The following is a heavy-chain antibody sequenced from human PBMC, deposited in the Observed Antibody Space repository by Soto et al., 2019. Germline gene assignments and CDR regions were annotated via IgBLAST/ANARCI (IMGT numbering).Heavy chain of an antibody. V-gene: IGHV1-8*01. J-gene: IGHJ4*02. CDR1: GYTFTSYD. Sequence: GASVKVSCKASGYTFTSYDINWVRQATGQGLEWIGWMNPNSGNTGYAQKFQGRVTMTRNTSISTAYMELSSLRSEDTAVYYCARSQGGYCTNGVCCLDYWGQGTLVTVSS. CDR3: ARSQGGYCTNGVCCLDY. D-gene: IGHD2-8*01. CDR2: MNPNSGNT.